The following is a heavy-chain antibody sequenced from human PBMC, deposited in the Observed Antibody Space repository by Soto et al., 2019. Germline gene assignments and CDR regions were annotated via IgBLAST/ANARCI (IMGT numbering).Heavy chain of an antibody. CDR2: ISYEGSNK. CDR1: GFTFSSYA. J-gene: IGHJ5*02. CDR3: ARDRRGYSTSA. D-gene: IGHD6-13*01. Sequence: GGSLRLSCAASGFTFSSYAMHWVRQAPGKGLEWVAVISYEGSNKYYADSVKGRFTISRDNSRNTLSLQMNSLRPDDTAIYYCARDRRGYSTSAWGQGTLVTVSS. V-gene: IGHV3-30*04.